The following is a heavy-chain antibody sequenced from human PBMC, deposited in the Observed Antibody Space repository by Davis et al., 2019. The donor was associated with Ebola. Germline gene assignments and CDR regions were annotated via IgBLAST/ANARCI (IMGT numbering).Heavy chain of an antibody. V-gene: IGHV3-23*01. D-gene: IGHD5-18*01. CDR2: ISGSGGST. CDR1: GFTFSSYW. Sequence: GESLKISCAASGFTFSSYWMSWVRQAPGKGLEWVSAISGSGGSTYYADSVKGRFTISRDNSKNTLYLQMNSLRAEDTAVYYCARLYSYGYYYYYGMDVWGKGTTVTVSS. J-gene: IGHJ6*04. CDR3: ARLYSYGYYYYYGMDV.